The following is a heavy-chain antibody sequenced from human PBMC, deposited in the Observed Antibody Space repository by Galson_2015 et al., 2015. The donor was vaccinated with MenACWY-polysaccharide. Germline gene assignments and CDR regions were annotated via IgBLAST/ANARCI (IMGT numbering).Heavy chain of an antibody. CDR2: ICGSGLNT. Sequence: SLRLSCAASGFTFSSYAMSWVRQAPGKGLEWVSTICGSGLNTYYADSVKGRFTMSRDNSKNTLYMQMNSLRAEDTAVYYCAKQIDEYYGSGNYYPPWDYWGQGTLVTVSS. J-gene: IGHJ4*02. V-gene: IGHV3-23*01. D-gene: IGHD3-10*01. CDR1: GFTFSSYA. CDR3: AKQIDEYYGSGNYYPPWDY.